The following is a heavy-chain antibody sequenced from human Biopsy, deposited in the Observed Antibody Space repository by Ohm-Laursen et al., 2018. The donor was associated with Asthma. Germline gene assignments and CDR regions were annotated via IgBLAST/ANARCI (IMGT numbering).Heavy chain of an antibody. CDR2: TNERGVT. CDR1: PGSFSGFF. Sequence: SDTLSLTCDVYPGSFSGFFWTWIRQSPGKGLVWIGETNERGVTNNNPSLKIRVIISIDTYWNRVYLKLTSVTAADTAVYYCARGPELDVWGQGTTVTVSS. J-gene: IGHJ6*02. CDR3: ARGPELDV. V-gene: IGHV4-34*01.